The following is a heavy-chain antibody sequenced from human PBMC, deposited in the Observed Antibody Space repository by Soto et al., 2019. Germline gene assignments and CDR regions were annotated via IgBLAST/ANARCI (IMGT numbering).Heavy chain of an antibody. Sequence: QVQLQESGPGLVKPSQTLSLTCTVSGGSISSGGYYWSWIRQHPGKGLEWIGYIYYSGSTYYNPALKSRGTLSVDTSKNQFSLKLSSVTAADTAVYYCAREISYYDSSGYYYVYFDYWGQGTLVTVSS. CDR2: IYYSGST. D-gene: IGHD3-22*01. V-gene: IGHV4-31*03. CDR1: GGSISSGGYY. J-gene: IGHJ4*02. CDR3: AREISYYDSSGYYYVYFDY.